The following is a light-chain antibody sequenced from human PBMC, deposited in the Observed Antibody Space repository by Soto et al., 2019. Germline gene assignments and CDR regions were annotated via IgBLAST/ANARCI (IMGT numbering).Light chain of an antibody. Sequence: QSVLTQPPSASGSPVQSVTISCTGTSSDVGGYNYVSWYQHHPGKAPKLIIYEVYKRPSGVPDRFSGSKSGNTAALTVSGLQAEDEADYYCSSYVGTNNYVFGTGTKVTVL. CDR3: SSYVGTNNYV. V-gene: IGLV2-8*01. CDR1: SSDVGGYNY. J-gene: IGLJ1*01. CDR2: EVY.